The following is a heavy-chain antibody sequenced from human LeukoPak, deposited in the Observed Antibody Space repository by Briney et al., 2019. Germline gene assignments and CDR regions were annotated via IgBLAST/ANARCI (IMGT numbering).Heavy chain of an antibody. CDR2: INAGNGDT. V-gene: IGHV1-3*01. CDR3: ARQNFGSVRWFDP. CDR1: GYTFTGYY. J-gene: IGHJ5*02. D-gene: IGHD3-10*01. Sequence: ASVKVSCKASGYTFTGYYMHWVRQAPGQRLEWMGWINAGNGDTKYSQKFQGRVTITRNTSASTAYMELSSLRSEDTAVYYCARQNFGSVRWFDPWGQGTLVTVSS.